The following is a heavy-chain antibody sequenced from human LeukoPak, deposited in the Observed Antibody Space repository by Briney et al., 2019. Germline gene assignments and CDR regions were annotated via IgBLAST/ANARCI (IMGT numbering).Heavy chain of an antibody. CDR2: VRNKANSYTT. D-gene: IGHD1-26*01. V-gene: IGHV3-72*01. CDR3: ARAGGSGSYYTYCFDY. J-gene: IGHJ4*02. Sequence: GGSLRLSCAASGFTFSDHYMYWVRQAPGKGLEWVGRVRNKANSYTTDYAASVKGRFTISRDDSKNSLYLQMNSLKIEDTAVYYCARAGGSGSYYTYCFDYWGQGTLVTVSS. CDR1: GFTFSDHY.